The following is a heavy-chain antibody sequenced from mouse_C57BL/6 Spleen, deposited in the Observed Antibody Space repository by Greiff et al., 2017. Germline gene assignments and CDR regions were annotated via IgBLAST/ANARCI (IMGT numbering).Heavy chain of an antibody. J-gene: IGHJ4*01. Sequence: VQLQQSGPGLVQPSQSLSITCTVSGFSLTSYGVHWVRQSPGKGLEWLGVIWRGGSTDYNAAFMSRLSITKDNSKSQVFFKMNSLQADDTAIYYCAKGDYGNYRNYAMDYWGQGTSVTVSS. D-gene: IGHD2-1*01. CDR3: AKGDYGNYRNYAMDY. V-gene: IGHV2-5*01. CDR1: GFSLTSYG. CDR2: IWRGGST.